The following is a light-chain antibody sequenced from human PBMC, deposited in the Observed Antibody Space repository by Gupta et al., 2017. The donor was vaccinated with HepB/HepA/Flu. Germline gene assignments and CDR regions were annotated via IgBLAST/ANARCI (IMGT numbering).Light chain of an antibody. Sequence: DRAMTHCKDCLAVSLGERATINCKSSQSVLYSSNKKNYLAWFQQKPGQPPKLLSYWASTRQSGVPDRFSGSGSGTDFTLTISSLQAEDVAVYYCPQYYSPPRTFGGGTKVEIK. J-gene: IGKJ4*01. CDR2: WAS. V-gene: IGKV4-1*01. CDR3: PQYYSPPRT. CDR1: QSVLYSSNKKNY.